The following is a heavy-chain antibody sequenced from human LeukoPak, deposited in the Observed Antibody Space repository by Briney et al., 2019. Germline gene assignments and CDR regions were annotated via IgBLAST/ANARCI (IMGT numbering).Heavy chain of an antibody. V-gene: IGHV4-59*01. CDR2: IYYRGST. J-gene: IGHJ3*02. D-gene: IGHD5-12*01. CDR1: GGPLTSYY. CDR3: ARGRYSGYDGFGAFDI. Sequence: PSETLSLTCAVSGGPLTSYYWSWIRQPPGKGLEWIGFIYYRGSTNYNPSLESRVTISVDTSKNRFSLKLSSVTAADTAVYYCARGRYSGYDGFGAFDIWGQGTMVTVSS.